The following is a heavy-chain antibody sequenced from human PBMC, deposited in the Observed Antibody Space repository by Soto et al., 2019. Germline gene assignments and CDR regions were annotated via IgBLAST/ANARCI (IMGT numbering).Heavy chain of an antibody. D-gene: IGHD6-6*01. CDR2: ISARGDRT. CDR1: SFTFSYNA. V-gene: IGHV3-23*01. J-gene: IGHJ6*02. Sequence: SLRLSCTASSFTFSYNAISWVRQAPGKGLEWVSLISARGDRTYYADSVYGRITITRDNSESTVSLQITSPRADDTAVYFCPAYCVSVSSQNVAALSSYYGADVWRQGTPVTVSS. CDR3: PAYCVSVSSQNVAALSSYYGADV.